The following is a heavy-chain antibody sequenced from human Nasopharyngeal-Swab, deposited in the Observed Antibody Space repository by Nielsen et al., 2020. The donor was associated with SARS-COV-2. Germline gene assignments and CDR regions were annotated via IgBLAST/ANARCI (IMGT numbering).Heavy chain of an antibody. Sequence: GESLKISCAASGFAFSRFAMHWVRQAPGKGLEWVAVISFDGSGKYYADSVKGRFTISRDNFKRTLYLQMNSLRAEDTAVFYCSRHRVPDIVVVPAAMDVWGQGTTVTVSS. CDR1: GFAFSRFA. J-gene: IGHJ6*02. CDR2: ISFDGSGK. V-gene: IGHV3-30-3*01. D-gene: IGHD2-2*01. CDR3: SRHRVPDIVVVPAAMDV.